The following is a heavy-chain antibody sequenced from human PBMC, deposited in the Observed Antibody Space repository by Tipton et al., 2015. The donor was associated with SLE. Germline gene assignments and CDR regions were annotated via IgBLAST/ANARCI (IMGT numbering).Heavy chain of an antibody. J-gene: IGHJ4*02. CDR3: TTSSGYYLGNY. D-gene: IGHD3-22*01. CDR1: GFTFGDYA. Sequence: SLRLSCTASGFTFGDYAMSWFRQAPGKGLEWVSAISGYTGRTYYAESVEGRFTVSRDNSKNTLYLQMNSLRADDTAVYYCTTSSGYYLGNYWGQGTLVTVSS. CDR2: ISGYTGRT. V-gene: IGHV3-23*01.